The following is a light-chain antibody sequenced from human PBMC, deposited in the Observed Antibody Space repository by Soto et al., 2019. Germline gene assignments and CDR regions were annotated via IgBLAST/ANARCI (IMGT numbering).Light chain of an antibody. CDR3: QSYDSSISGSEV. CDR1: SSNIGAGHD. Sequence: QSVLTQPPSVSGAPGQRVTISCTGSSSNIGAGHDVHWYQHLPVTAPKLLIYGNSNRPSGVPDRFSGSKSGTSASLAITGLQAEDEADYYCQSYDSSISGSEVFANGTKVT. J-gene: IGLJ1*01. CDR2: GNS. V-gene: IGLV1-40*01.